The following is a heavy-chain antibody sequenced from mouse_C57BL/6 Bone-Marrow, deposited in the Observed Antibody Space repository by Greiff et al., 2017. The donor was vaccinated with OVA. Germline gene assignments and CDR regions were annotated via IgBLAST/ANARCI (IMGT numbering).Heavy chain of an antibody. J-gene: IGHJ1*03. V-gene: IGHV1-4*01. Sequence: VQLQQSGAELARPGASVKMSCKASGYTFTSYTMHWVKQRPGQGLEWIGYINPSSGFTKYNQTFKDKATLTADKSSSTAYLQLSSLTSEDSAVYYCARHGDNSNYDWYFDVWGTGTTVTVSS. CDR3: ARHGDNSNYDWYFDV. CDR1: GYTFTSYT. CDR2: INPSSGFT. D-gene: IGHD2-5*01.